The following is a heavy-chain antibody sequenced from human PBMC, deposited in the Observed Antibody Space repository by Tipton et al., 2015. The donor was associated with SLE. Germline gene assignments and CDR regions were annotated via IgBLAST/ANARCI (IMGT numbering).Heavy chain of an antibody. D-gene: IGHD3-10*01. V-gene: IGHV4-34*01. CDR3: ARDRRVRGVADY. CDR1: GGSFSGYY. CDR2: INHSGST. Sequence: TLSLTCAVYGGSFSGYYWSWIRQPPGKGLEWIGEINHSGSTNYNPSLKNRVTISVDTSKNQFSLKLSSVTAADTAVYYCARDRRVRGVADYWGQGTLVTVSS. J-gene: IGHJ4*02.